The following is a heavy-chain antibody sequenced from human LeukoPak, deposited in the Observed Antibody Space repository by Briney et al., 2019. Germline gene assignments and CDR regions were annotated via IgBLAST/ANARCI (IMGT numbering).Heavy chain of an antibody. J-gene: IGHJ1*01. V-gene: IGHV3-23*01. CDR2: ISGSGGST. CDR3: AAWEVVAATPPYFHH. Sequence: GGSLRLSCAASGFSFSSYAMSWVRQAPGKGLEWVSAISGSGGSTYYADSVKGRFTISRDNSKNTLYLQMNSLRAEDTAVYYCAAWEVVAATPPYFHHWGQGTLVTVSS. CDR1: GFSFSSYA. D-gene: IGHD2-15*01.